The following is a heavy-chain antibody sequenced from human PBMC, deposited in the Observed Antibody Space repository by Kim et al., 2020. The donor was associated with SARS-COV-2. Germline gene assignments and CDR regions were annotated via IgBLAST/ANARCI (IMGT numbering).Heavy chain of an antibody. J-gene: IGHJ6*01. CDR3: VRVPDYGLGSLPIYYHYG. D-gene: IGHD3-10*01. V-gene: IGHV3-21*01. CDR2: ISSSGTYT. Sequence: GGSLRLSCVGSGFSFSRNSMNWVRQAPGKGLEWVSSISSSGTYTYHADSVRGRFTISRDNARNSLYLQMNSLRAEDTGVYFCVRVPDYGLGSLPIYYHYG. CDR1: GFSFSRNS.